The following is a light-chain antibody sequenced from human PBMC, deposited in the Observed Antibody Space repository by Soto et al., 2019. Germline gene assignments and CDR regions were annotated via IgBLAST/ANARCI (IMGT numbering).Light chain of an antibody. CDR3: CSYAGSSTPEGYV. Sequence: QSALTQPASVSGSPGQSITISCTGTSSDVGSYNLVSWYQQHPGKAPKLMIYEGSKRPSGVSNRFSGSNSGNTASLTISGLQAEDEADYYCCSYAGSSTPEGYVFGTGTKVTVL. J-gene: IGLJ1*01. CDR2: EGS. V-gene: IGLV2-23*01. CDR1: SSDVGSYNL.